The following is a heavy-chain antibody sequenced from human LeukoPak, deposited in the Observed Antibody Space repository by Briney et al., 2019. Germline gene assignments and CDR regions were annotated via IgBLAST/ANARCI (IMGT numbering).Heavy chain of an antibody. CDR3: ARTGEIYCSSTSCYAVNDWFDP. CDR2: INHSGST. V-gene: IGHV4-34*01. Sequence: PSETLSLTCAVYGGSFSGYYWSWIRQPPGKGLECIGEINHSGSTNYNPSLKSRVTISVDTSKNQFSLKLTSVTAADTAVYYCARTGEIYCSSTSCYAVNDWFDPWGQGTLVTVSS. CDR1: GGSFSGYY. D-gene: IGHD2-2*01. J-gene: IGHJ5*02.